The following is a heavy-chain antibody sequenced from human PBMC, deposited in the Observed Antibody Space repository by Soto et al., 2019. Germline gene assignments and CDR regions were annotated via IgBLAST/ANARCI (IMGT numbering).Heavy chain of an antibody. CDR1: GASISSDRYY. J-gene: IGHJ4*02. D-gene: IGHD3-16*01. Sequence: PSETLSLTCTVSGASISSDRYYWDWIRQPPGKGLEWIGSVYYSGTTYYNPSLKSRVTVSVDTSKNQFSLNLRSVTAADTAVYYCARHAAYDYVWGNYEAKDDWGQGSLVTVSS. V-gene: IGHV4-39*01. CDR3: ARHAAYDYVWGNYEAKDD. CDR2: VYYSGTT.